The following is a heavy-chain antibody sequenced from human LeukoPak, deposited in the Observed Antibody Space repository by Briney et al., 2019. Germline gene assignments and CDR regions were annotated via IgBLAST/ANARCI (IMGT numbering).Heavy chain of an antibody. CDR2: IYPGDSDT. J-gene: IGHJ6*02. CDR3: ARRGNSYESYYYYGMDV. D-gene: IGHD5-12*01. Sequence: GESLKISCKGSGYSFTSYWIGWVRQMPGKGLEWMGIIYPGDSDTRYSPSFQGQVTISADKSISTAYLQWSSLKASDTAMYYCARRGNSYESYYYYGMDVWGQGTTVTVSS. V-gene: IGHV5-51*01. CDR1: GYSFTSYW.